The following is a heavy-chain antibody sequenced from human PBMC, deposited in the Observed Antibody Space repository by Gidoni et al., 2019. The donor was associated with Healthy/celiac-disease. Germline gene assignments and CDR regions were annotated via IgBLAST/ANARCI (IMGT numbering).Heavy chain of an antibody. V-gene: IGHV4-30-4*01. D-gene: IGHD3-22*01. J-gene: IGHJ3*02. CDR2: IYYSGST. CDR1: GGSISSGDYY. CDR3: ARVEPHGGYYLYDAFDI. Sequence: QVQLQESGPGLVKPSQTLSLTCTVSGGSISSGDYYWSWIRQPPGKGLEWIGYIYYSGSTYYNPSLKSRVTISVDTSKNQFSLKLSSVTAADTAVYYCARVEPHGGYYLYDAFDIWGQGTMVTVSS.